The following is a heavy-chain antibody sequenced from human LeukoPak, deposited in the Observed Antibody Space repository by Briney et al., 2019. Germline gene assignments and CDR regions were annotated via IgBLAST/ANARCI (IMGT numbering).Heavy chain of an antibody. CDR2: IWYDGSNK. J-gene: IGHJ4*02. V-gene: IGHV3-33*06. D-gene: IGHD3-22*01. CDR1: GFTFSSYG. Sequence: GGSLRLSCAASGFTFSSYGMHWVRQAPGKGLEWVAVIWYDGSNKYCADSVKGRFTISRDNSKNTLYLQMNSLRAEDTAVYYCAKEARGYYDSSGGYYFDYWGQGTLVTVSS. CDR3: AKEARGYYDSSGGYYFDY.